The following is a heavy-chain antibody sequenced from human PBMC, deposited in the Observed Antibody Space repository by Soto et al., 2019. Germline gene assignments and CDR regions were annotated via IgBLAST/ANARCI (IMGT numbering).Heavy chain of an antibody. J-gene: IGHJ4*02. CDR1: GASISSSGYY. Sequence: QLQLQESGPGLVKPSETLSLTCTVSGASISSSGYYWGWIRQPPGKGLEWIGSIYYGGSTYYNPSLKSRVTISVDTSKKQFSLRLSSVTAADTAVYYCARRAAYGDYSDNWGLGTQVTVSS. V-gene: IGHV4-39*01. D-gene: IGHD4-17*01. CDR3: ARRAAYGDYSDN. CDR2: IYYGGST.